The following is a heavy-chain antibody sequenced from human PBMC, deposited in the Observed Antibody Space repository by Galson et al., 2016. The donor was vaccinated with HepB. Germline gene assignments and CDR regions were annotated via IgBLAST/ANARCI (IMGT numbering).Heavy chain of an antibody. D-gene: IGHD3-16*01. CDR2: ISAFDGAT. V-gene: IGHV1-18*01. J-gene: IGHJ4*02. CDR1: VNTFTSTG. CDR3: ARSSPVDFESDNKYPWTLLY. Sequence: SVKVSCKAFVNTFTSTGFTWVRQAPGQGLEWVGWISAFDGATSYSPGLQDRLTLTTDKSTTTAFLELRGLQTDDTAIYYCARSSPVDFESDNKYPWTLLYWGQGTLITGSS.